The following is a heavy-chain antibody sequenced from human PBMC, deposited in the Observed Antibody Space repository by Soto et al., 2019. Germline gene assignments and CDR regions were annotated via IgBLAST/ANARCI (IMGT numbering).Heavy chain of an antibody. D-gene: IGHD3-16*01. CDR3: AKDLALMADY. CDR2: ILYDGSKE. Sequence: GGSLRLSCTASGFRFNSHGMDWVRQAPGKGLEWVARILYDGSKEYYADSVKGRFTISRDNSKNTLYLQMDSLRVEDTAVYYCAKDLALMADYWGQGTPVTVSS. J-gene: IGHJ4*02. CDR1: GFRFNSHG. V-gene: IGHV3-30*18.